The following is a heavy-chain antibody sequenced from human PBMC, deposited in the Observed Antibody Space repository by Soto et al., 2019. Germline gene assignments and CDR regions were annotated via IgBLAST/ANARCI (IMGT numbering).Heavy chain of an antibody. D-gene: IGHD3-10*01. CDR2: IYYSGST. CDR1: GGSISSGGYY. CDR3: ARENGSGSYLYIGGDAFDI. V-gene: IGHV4-31*03. Sequence: QVQLQESGPGLVKPSQTLSLTCTVSGGSISSGGYYWSWIRQHPGKGLEWIGYIYYSGSTYYNPSLKSRVTISVDTSKNQFSLKLSSVTAADTAVYYCARENGSGSYLYIGGDAFDIWGQGTMVTVSS. J-gene: IGHJ3*02.